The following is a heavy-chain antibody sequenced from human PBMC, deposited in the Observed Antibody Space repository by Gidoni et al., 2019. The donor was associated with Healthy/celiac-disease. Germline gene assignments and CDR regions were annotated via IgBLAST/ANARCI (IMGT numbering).Heavy chain of an antibody. CDR3: AKDKSSTVTTPLFDY. Sequence: EVQLVESGGVVVQPGGPLRLSCAASGFTLDDYPMHRVRPAPRKGLEWVSLVSWDGGGTYYADSVKGRFTIPRDNSKNSLHLQMNSLSTEDTALYYCAKDKSSTVTTPLFDYWGQGPLVTVSS. CDR2: VSWDGGGT. V-gene: IGHV3-43*01. J-gene: IGHJ4*02. CDR1: GFTLDDYP. D-gene: IGHD4-17*01.